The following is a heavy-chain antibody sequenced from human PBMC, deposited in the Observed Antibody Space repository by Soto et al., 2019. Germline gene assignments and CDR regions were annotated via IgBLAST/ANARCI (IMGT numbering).Heavy chain of an antibody. D-gene: IGHD2-15*01. CDR2: ISGSGGST. CDR3: AKNMIVVVVAATFDY. CDR1: GFTFSSYA. Sequence: GGSLRLSCAASGFTFSSYAMSWVRQAPGKGLEWVSAISGSGGSTYYADSVKGRFTISRDNSKNTLYLQMNSLRAEDTAVYYCAKNMIVVVVAATFDYWGQGTLVTVSS. V-gene: IGHV3-23*01. J-gene: IGHJ4*02.